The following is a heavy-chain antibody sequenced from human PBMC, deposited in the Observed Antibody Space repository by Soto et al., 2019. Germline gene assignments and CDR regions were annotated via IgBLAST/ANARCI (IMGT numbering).Heavy chain of an antibody. J-gene: IGHJ4*02. Sequence: LRLSCAASGFTFSSYAMSWVRQAPGKGLEWVSAISGSGGSTYYADSVKGRFTISRDNSKNTLYLQMNSLRAEDTAVYYCAKDRDYDYVWGSYRYNEAYWGQGTLVTVSS. D-gene: IGHD3-16*02. CDR2: ISGSGGST. V-gene: IGHV3-23*01. CDR3: AKDRDYDYVWGSYRYNEAY. CDR1: GFTFSSYA.